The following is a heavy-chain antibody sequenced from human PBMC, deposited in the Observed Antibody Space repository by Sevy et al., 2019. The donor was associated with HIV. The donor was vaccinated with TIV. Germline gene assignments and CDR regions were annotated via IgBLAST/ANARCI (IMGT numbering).Heavy chain of an antibody. CDR3: ARADIVVVVAAPRASWFDP. CDR2: IYYSGST. Sequence: SETLSLTCTVSGGSISSYYWSWIRQPPGKGLEWIGYIYYSGSTNYNPSLKSRVTISVDTSENQFSLKLSSVTAADTAVYYCARADIVVVVAAPRASWFDPWGQGTLVTVSS. J-gene: IGHJ5*02. D-gene: IGHD2-15*01. V-gene: IGHV4-59*01. CDR1: GGSISSYY.